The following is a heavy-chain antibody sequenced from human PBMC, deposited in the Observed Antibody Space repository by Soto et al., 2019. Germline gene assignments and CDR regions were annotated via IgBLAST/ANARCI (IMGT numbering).Heavy chain of an antibody. CDR3: AKDFIALKGVLRFLEWAYYFDY. J-gene: IGHJ4*02. CDR2: ISGSGGST. CDR1: GFTFSSYA. Sequence: GGSLRLSCAASGFTFSSYAMSWVRQAPGKGLEWVSAISGSGGSTYYADSVKGRFTISRDNSKNTLYLQMNSLRAEDMAVYYCAKDFIALKGVLRFLEWAYYFDYWGQGTLVTVSS. D-gene: IGHD3-3*01. V-gene: IGHV3-23*01.